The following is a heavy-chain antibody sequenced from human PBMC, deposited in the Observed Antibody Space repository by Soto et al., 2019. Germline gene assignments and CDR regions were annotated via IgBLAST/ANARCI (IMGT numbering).Heavy chain of an antibody. CDR2: ISYHGSDK. CDR1: GFTFSNYG. J-gene: IGHJ4*02. D-gene: IGHD4-17*01. Sequence: QVQLVESGGGVVQPGRSLRLSCAASGFTFSNYGMHWVRQAPGKGLEWVAVISYHGSDKYYADSVKGRFTISRDNSKNSLSLQMDSLTAEDTALYYCAKDQLTTTVTTVGYWGQGTLVNVSS. V-gene: IGHV3-30*18. CDR3: AKDQLTTTVTTVGY.